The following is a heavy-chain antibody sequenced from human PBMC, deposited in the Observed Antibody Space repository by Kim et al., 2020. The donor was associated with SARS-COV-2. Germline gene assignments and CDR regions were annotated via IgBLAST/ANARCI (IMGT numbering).Heavy chain of an antibody. CDR3: VQYYYGSGRYFSAMDV. CDR2: VYYTGSS. V-gene: IGHV4-39*01. D-gene: IGHD3-10*01. CDR1: GGFISSNYY. J-gene: IGHJ6*01. Sequence: SETLSLTCTVSGGFISSNYYWGWIRQTPGKGLEWIGSVYYTGSSYYNPSLESRLIVSVDTSNNQFSLRLSTVTAADTAVYYCVQYYYGSGRYFSAMDVWG.